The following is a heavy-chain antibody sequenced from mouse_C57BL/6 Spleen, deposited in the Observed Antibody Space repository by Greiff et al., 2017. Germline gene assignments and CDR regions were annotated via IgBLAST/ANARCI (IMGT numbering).Heavy chain of an antibody. V-gene: IGHV1-84*01. CDR3: ARPPYYYGSSYGYFDV. CDR1: GYTFTDYY. CDR2: IYPGSGNT. D-gene: IGHD1-1*01. Sequence: QVQLQQSGPELVKPGASVKISCKASGYTFTDYYINWVKQRPGQGLEWIGWIYPGSGNTKYNEKFKGKATLTVDTSSSPAYMQLSSLTSEDSAVYFCARPPYYYGSSYGYFDVWGTGTTVTVSS. J-gene: IGHJ1*03.